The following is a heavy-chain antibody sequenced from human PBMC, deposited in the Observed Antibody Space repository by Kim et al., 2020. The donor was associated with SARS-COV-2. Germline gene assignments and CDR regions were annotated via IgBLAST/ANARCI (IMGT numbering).Heavy chain of an antibody. CDR2: ISYDGSNK. CDR1: GFTFSSYA. V-gene: IGHV3-30*04. CDR3: ARAGLGGYSSRVGVY. D-gene: IGHD5-12*01. Sequence: GGSLRLFCAASGFTFSSYAMHWVRQAPGKGLEWVAVISYDGSNKYYADSVKGRFTISRDNSKNTLYLQMNSLRAEDTAVYYCARAGLGGYSSRVGVYWGQGTLGTV. J-gene: IGHJ4*02.